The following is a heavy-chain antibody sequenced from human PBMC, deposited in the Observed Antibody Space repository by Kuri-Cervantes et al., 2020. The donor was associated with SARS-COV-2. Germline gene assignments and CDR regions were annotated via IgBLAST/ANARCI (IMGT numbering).Heavy chain of an antibody. J-gene: IGHJ5*02. V-gene: IGHV4-34*01. D-gene: IGHD3-10*01. CDR2: INHSGST. CDR1: GGSFSGYY. CDR3: AREGQDPGELLRRFDP. Sequence: GSLRLSCAVYGGSFSGYYWGWIRQPPGKGLEWIGEINHSGSTNYNPSLKSRVTISVDTSKNQFSLRLSSVTAADTAVYYCAREGQDPGELLRRFDPWGQGTLVTVSS.